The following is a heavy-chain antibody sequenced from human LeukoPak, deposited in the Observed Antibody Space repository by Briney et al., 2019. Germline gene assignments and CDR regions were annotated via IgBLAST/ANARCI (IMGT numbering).Heavy chain of an antibody. Sequence: PGRSLRLSCAASGFTFSNYAMSWVRQAPSKGLECVSAIRGGGGSTYYADSVKGRFPISRDNSKNTLYLQMNSLRAEDTAVYYCAKGGEQVSHFDYWGQGTLVTVSS. CDR1: GFTFSNYA. CDR2: IRGGGGST. CDR3: AKGGEQVSHFDY. D-gene: IGHD3-16*01. J-gene: IGHJ4*02. V-gene: IGHV3-23*01.